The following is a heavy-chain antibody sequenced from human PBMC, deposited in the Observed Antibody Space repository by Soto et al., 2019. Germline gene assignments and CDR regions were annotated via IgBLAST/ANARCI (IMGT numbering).Heavy chain of an antibody. Sequence: QVQLVESGGGVIQHGRSLRLSCTASGFTISSYAMHWVRHAPGKGLERVAVISYDGSNKYYADSVKGRFTISRDNSKNTLYLQMNSLRAEDTAVYYCARETYSSRWTPTFDYWGQGTLVTVSS. CDR2: ISYDGSNK. V-gene: IGHV3-30-3*01. CDR1: GFTISSYA. J-gene: IGHJ4*02. D-gene: IGHD6-19*01. CDR3: ARETYSSRWTPTFDY.